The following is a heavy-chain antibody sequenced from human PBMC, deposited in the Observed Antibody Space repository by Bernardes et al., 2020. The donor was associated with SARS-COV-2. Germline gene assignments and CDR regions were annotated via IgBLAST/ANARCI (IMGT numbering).Heavy chain of an antibody. V-gene: IGHV1-46*01. J-gene: IGHJ4*02. D-gene: IGHD2-15*01. Sequence: ASVKVSCKASGYTFTSYYMYWVRQAPGQGLEWMGRINPSGGSTNYAQKFQGRVTMTRDTSTTTFYMDLSSLRSDDTAVYYCARGLIMDRWSSRDPKAGVYWGQGTLVTVSS. CDR2: INPSGGST. CDR3: ARGLIMDRWSSRDPKAGVY. CDR1: GYTFTSYY.